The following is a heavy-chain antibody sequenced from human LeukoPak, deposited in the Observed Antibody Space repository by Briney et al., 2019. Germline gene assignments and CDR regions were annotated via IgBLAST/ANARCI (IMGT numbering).Heavy chain of an antibody. Sequence: PGGSLRLSCAASGFTFSSNGMHWVRQAPGKGLEWVAVIAYDGSNKYYADSVKGRFTISRDNSKTTLYLQMNSLRAEDTAVYYCAKDLLRGPSENWGQGTLVTVSA. D-gene: IGHD4-17*01. V-gene: IGHV3-30*18. CDR1: GFTFSSNG. CDR3: AKDLLRGPSEN. CDR2: IAYDGSNK. J-gene: IGHJ4*02.